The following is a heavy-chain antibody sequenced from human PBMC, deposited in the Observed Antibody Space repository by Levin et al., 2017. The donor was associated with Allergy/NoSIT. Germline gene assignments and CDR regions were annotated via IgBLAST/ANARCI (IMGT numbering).Heavy chain of an antibody. J-gene: IGHJ6*03. Sequence: SCAASGFTFSNAWMSWVRQAPGKGLEWVGRIKSKTDGGTTDYAAPVKGRFTISRDDSKNTLYLQMNSLKTEDTAVYYCTTELRYFDYYYMDVWGKGTTVTVSS. D-gene: IGHD3-9*01. CDR2: IKSKTDGGTT. CDR3: TTELRYFDYYYMDV. V-gene: IGHV3-15*01. CDR1: GFTFSNAW.